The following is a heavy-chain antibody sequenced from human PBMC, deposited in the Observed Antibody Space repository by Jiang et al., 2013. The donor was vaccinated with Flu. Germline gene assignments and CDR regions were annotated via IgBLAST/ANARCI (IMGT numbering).Heavy chain of an antibody. CDR1: GYTFTSYA. CDR2: INAGNGNT. J-gene: IGHJ5*02. Sequence: SGAEVKKPGASVKVSCKASGYTFTSYAMHWVRQAPGQRLEWMGWINAGNGNTKYSQKFQGRVTITRDTSASTAYMELSSLRSEDTAVYYCARGRSITMVRGVINWFDPWGQGTLVTVSS. D-gene: IGHD3-10*01. CDR3: ARGRSITMVRGVINWFDP. V-gene: IGHV1-3*01.